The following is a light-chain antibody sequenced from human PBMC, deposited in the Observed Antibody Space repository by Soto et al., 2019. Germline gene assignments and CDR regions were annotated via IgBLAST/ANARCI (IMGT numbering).Light chain of an antibody. CDR2: LNSDGSH. CDR1: SGHSNYA. CDR3: QTWATGIQI. V-gene: IGLV4-69*01. Sequence: QPVLTQSPSASASLGASVKLTCTLSSGHSNYAIAWHQQQPEKGPRYLMKLNSDGSHSKGDGIPDRFSGSSSGAERYLTISSHQSEDEPGYYCQTWATGIQIFGGGTKLTVL. J-gene: IGLJ2*01.